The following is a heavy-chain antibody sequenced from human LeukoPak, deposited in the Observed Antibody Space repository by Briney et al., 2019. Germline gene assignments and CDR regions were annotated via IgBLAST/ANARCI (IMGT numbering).Heavy chain of an antibody. Sequence: SETLSLTCAVYGGSFSGYYWSWIRQPPGKGLEWIGEINHSGSTNYNPSLKSRVTISVDTSKNQFSLKLSSVTAADTAVYYCARGLSPTLGVTGTSTRFDYWGQGTLVTVSS. J-gene: IGHJ4*02. D-gene: IGHD1-20*01. CDR2: INHSGST. CDR3: ARGLSPTLGVTGTSTRFDY. CDR1: GGSFSGYY. V-gene: IGHV4-34*01.